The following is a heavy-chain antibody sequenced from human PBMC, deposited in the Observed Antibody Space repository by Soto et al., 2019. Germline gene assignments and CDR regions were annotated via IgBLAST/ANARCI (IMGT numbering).Heavy chain of an antibody. J-gene: IGHJ6*03. CDR2: INPNSGGT. D-gene: IGHD2-2*01. Sequence: ASVKVSCKASGYTFTGYYMHWVRQAPGQGLEWMGWINPNSGGTNYAQKFQGWVTMTRDTSISTAYMELSRLRSDDTAVYYCARDGHGQATGVVPAATYYYYYYMDVWGKGTTVTVYS. CDR3: ARDGHGQATGVVPAATYYYYYYMDV. CDR1: GYTFTGYY. V-gene: IGHV1-2*04.